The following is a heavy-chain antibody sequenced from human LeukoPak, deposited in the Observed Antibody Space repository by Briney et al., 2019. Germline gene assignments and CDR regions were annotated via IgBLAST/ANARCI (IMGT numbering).Heavy chain of an antibody. CDR1: GYSFTIYW. CDR3: ARLIKPRCQQFYYMDV. Sequence: GESLKISCKASGYSFTIYWIGWVRQMPGKGLEWMGIIYPGDSDTRYSPSFQGQVTISADKSISTAYLQWSSLKASDAAMYYCARLIKPRCQQFYYMDVWGNGTTVTVSS. CDR2: IYPGDSDT. V-gene: IGHV5-51*01. J-gene: IGHJ6*03. D-gene: IGHD5-24*01.